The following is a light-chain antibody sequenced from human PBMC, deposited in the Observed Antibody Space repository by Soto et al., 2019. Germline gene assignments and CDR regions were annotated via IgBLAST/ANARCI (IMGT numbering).Light chain of an antibody. CDR1: QSVSRY. J-gene: IGKJ4*01. Sequence: EIVLTQSPDTVSLSPGDSATLSCRASQSVSRYLAWYQQKPGQTPRLLIYDASNRAAGIPARFSGSGSGTDFTLTISSLEPEDFAVYYCQQRSNWPLTFCGGTKVDIK. CDR3: QQRSNWPLT. V-gene: IGKV3-11*01. CDR2: DAS.